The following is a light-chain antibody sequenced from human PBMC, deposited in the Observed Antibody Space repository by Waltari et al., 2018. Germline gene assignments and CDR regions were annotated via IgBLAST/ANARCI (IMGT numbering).Light chain of an antibody. V-gene: IGLV2-8*01. Sequence: QSALTQPPSASGSPGQSVPIPCTAASSDRNLNPLSWYQQHPGKAPKIIIYGVTKRPSGVPDRFSGSKSGNTASLTVSGLQVEDEAHYYCSLSGGINNVVVFGGGTKLTVL. CDR3: SLSGGINNVVV. J-gene: IGLJ2*01. CDR2: GVT. CDR1: SSDRNLNP.